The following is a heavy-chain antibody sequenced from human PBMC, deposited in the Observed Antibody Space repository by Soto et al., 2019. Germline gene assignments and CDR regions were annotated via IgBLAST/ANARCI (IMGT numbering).Heavy chain of an antibody. CDR1: GGSVSSRNYY. CDR2: LFYSGST. Sequence: PSETLSLTCTVSGGSVSSRNYYGGWIRQPPGKGLEWIGSLFYSGSTYYNPPLKSRVTISVDTSKNQFSLKLSSVTAADTAVYYCARRYGPPGDFYDSSGLFDSWGQGTLVTVSS. CDR3: ARRYGPPGDFYDSSGLFDS. J-gene: IGHJ4*02. V-gene: IGHV4-39*01. D-gene: IGHD3-22*01.